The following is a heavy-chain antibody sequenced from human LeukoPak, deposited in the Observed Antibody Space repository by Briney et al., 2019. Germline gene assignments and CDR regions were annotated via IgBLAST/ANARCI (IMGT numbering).Heavy chain of an antibody. Sequence: PGGSLRLSCAASGFTFSSYAMSWVRQAPGKGLEWVSSVSGSGGYTYYAGSVKGRFTISRDNSKNTLYLQMNSLRAEDTAIYYCAKDRPNYYDSSGHYYRRDGDYGGQGILVTVSS. V-gene: IGHV3-23*01. CDR1: GFTFSSYA. J-gene: IGHJ4*02. D-gene: IGHD3-22*01. CDR3: AKDRPNYYDSSGHYYRRDGDY. CDR2: VSGSGGYT.